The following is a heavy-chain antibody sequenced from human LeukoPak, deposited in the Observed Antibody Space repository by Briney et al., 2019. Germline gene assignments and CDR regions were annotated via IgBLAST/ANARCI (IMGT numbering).Heavy chain of an antibody. CDR3: AREGGSYEFGAFDI. V-gene: IGHV4-39*07. J-gene: IGHJ3*02. CDR1: SGSISSGSYY. CDR2: INHSGST. D-gene: IGHD1-26*01. Sequence: SQTLSLTCTVSSGSISSGSYYWNSIRQPPGKGLEWIREINHSGSTNYNPSLKSRVTISVDTSKNQFSLKLSSVTAADTAVYYWAREGGSYEFGAFDIWGQGTMVTVSS.